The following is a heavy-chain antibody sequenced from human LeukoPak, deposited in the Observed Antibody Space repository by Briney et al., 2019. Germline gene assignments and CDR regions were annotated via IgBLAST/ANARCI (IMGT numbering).Heavy chain of an antibody. D-gene: IGHD3-22*01. Sequence: GGSLRPSCAASGFTFSSYAMSWVRQAPGKGLEWVSAISGSGGSTYYADSVKGRFTISRDNSKNTLYLQMNSLRAEDTAVYYCAKQTYYYDVIAVFDYWGQGTLVTVSS. V-gene: IGHV3-23*01. CDR2: ISGSGGST. J-gene: IGHJ4*02. CDR3: AKQTYYYDVIAVFDY. CDR1: GFTFSSYA.